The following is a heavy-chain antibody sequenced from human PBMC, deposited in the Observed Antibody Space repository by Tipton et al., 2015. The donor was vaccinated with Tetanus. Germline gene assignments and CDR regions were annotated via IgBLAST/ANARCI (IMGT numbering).Heavy chain of an antibody. V-gene: IGHV3-53*01. CDR2: MYSGGST. D-gene: IGHD1-26*01. CDR1: GFTVSSNY. Sequence: SLRLSCAASGFTVSSNYMSWVRQAPGKGLEWGSAMYSGGSTYYADSVKGRFTISRDNSKNTMYLQMNSLRAGATAVYYCAREAPFSADAFDVWGQGTMVTVSS. CDR3: AREAPFSADAFDV. J-gene: IGHJ3*01.